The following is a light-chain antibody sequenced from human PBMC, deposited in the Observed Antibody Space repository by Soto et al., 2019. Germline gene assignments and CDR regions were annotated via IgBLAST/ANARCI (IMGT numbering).Light chain of an antibody. V-gene: IGKV1-5*03. CDR3: QHYNSYSEA. CDR1: QTISSW. Sequence: DIQMTQSPSTLSGSVGDRVTITCRASQTISSWLAWYQQKPGQAPKLLIYKASTLTSGVPSRFSGSGSGTEFTLTISSLQPDDFATYYCQHYNSYSEAFGQGTKVELK. J-gene: IGKJ1*01. CDR2: KAS.